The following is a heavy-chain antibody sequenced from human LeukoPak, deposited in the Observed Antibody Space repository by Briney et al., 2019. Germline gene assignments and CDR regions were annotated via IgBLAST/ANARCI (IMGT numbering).Heavy chain of an antibody. D-gene: IGHD3-16*01. CDR1: GFTFSNAY. V-gene: IGHV3-7*03. CDR3: ARGGGLDV. CDR2: INHNGNVN. J-gene: IGHJ6*02. Sequence: GGSLRLSCAASGFTFSNAYMNWARQAPGKGLEWVASINHNGNVNYYVDSVKGRFTISRDNAKNSLYLQMSNLRAEDTAVYFCARGGGLDVWGQGATVTVSS.